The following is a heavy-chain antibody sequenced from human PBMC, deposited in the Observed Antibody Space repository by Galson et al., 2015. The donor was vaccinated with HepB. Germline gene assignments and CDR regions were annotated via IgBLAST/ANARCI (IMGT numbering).Heavy chain of an antibody. Sequence: SLRLSCAASGFTFSSYAMSWVRQAPGKGLEWVSAISGSGGSTYYADSVKGRFTISRDNSKNTLYLQMNSLRAEDTAVYYCAKDRRPPDYYDSSGSDYWGQGTLVTVSS. D-gene: IGHD3-22*01. V-gene: IGHV3-23*01. J-gene: IGHJ4*02. CDR2: ISGSGGST. CDR1: GFTFSSYA. CDR3: AKDRRPPDYYDSSGSDY.